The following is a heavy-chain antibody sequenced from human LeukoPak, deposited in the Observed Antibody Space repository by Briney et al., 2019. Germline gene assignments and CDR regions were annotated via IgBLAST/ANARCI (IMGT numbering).Heavy chain of an antibody. D-gene: IGHD2-8*02. CDR3: TKGATLVPQGDFEY. CDR2: ISGSGDVT. CDR1: GFSFSSYA. V-gene: IGHV3-23*01. Sequence: GGSPRLSCAASGFSFSSYALNWVRQAPGKGLEWVSGISGSGDVTHYADSVGGRLTISRDNAKNTLYLQMNSLIVEDTAIYYCTKGATLVPQGDFEYWGQGTLVTVSS. J-gene: IGHJ4*02.